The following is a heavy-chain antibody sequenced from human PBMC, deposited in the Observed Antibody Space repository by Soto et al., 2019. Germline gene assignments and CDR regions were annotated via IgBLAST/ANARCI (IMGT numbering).Heavy chain of an antibody. CDR1: GHSISSSNYY. CDR3: ARRLGDKYSSRYNWFDP. V-gene: IGHV4-39*01. Sequence: SETLSLTCTVSGHSISSSNYYWGWIRQPPGKGLEWIGSIFYSGFTYDNPSLKSRVTMSVDRSKNQFSLRLSSVTAADTAVYYCARRLGDKYSSRYNWFDPWGQGTLVTVSS. CDR2: IFYSGFT. J-gene: IGHJ5*02. D-gene: IGHD6-13*01.